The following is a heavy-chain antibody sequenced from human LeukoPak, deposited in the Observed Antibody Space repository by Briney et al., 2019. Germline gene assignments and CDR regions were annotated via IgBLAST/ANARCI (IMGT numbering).Heavy chain of an antibody. CDR2: IYTSGST. Sequence: SETLSLTCTVSGGSISSGSHYWTWIRQPAGKGLEWIGRIYTSGSTNYNPSLKSRVTISVDTSKNQFSLKLSSVTAADTAVYYCARDRDSSGSYDYWGQGTLVTVSS. J-gene: IGHJ4*02. CDR3: ARDRDSSGSYDY. CDR1: GGSISSGSHY. D-gene: IGHD3-22*01. V-gene: IGHV4-61*02.